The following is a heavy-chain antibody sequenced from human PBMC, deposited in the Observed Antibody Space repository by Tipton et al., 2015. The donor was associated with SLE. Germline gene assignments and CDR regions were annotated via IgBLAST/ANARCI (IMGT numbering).Heavy chain of an antibody. CDR2: IYYSGST. CDR3: ARVGENYYDSNGYYYY. V-gene: IGHV4-61*01. D-gene: IGHD3-22*01. CDR1: GGSVSSGSYY. Sequence: TLSLTCTVSGGSVSSGSYYWSWIRQPPGKGLEWIGYIYYSGSTNYNPSLKSRVTISVDTSKNQFSLNLSSVTAADTAVYYCARVGENYYDSNGYYYYWGRGTLVTVSS. J-gene: IGHJ4*02.